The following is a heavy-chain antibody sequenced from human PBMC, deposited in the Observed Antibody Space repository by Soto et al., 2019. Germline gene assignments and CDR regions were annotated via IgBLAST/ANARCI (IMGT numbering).Heavy chain of an antibody. Sequence: QVQLVESGGGAVQPGESLRLSCVAYGFDFTYYAMHWVRQAPGKGLESVAVMSSDGSKIHHTDTVKGRFTISRDNSKNTPYLQMNSLRKEDTAVYFCAKDEGVGGTLGLFDYWGQGTLVSVSS. V-gene: IGHV3-30*18. CDR1: GFDFTYYA. CDR2: MSSDGSKI. D-gene: IGHD1-26*01. CDR3: AKDEGVGGTLGLFDY. J-gene: IGHJ4*02.